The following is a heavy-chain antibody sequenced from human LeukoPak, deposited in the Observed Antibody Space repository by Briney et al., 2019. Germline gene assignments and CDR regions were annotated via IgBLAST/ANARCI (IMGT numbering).Heavy chain of an antibody. CDR1: GYTFTSYG. V-gene: IGHV1-18*04. D-gene: IGHD6-6*01. Sequence: ASVKVSCRASGYTFTSYGISWVRQAPGRGLEWMGWISGYNGNTNYGQKFQGRVTMTTDTSTSTAYMELRSLRSDDTAVYYCARGRYSTSPPDYWGQGTLVTVSS. CDR3: ARGRYSTSPPDY. J-gene: IGHJ4*02. CDR2: ISGYNGNT.